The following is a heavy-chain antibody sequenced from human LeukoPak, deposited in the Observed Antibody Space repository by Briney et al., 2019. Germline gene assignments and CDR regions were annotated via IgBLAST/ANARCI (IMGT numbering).Heavy chain of an antibody. J-gene: IGHJ4*02. CDR2: IRSKANSYAT. CDR3: TRQEYYDILTDQPVDY. Sequence: PGGSLKLSCAASGFTFSGSAMHWVRQASGKGLEWVGRIRSKANSYATAYAASVKGRFTISRDDSKNTAYLQMNSLKTEDTAVYSCTRQEYYDILTDQPVDYWGQGTLVTVSS. V-gene: IGHV3-73*01. CDR1: GFTFSGSA. D-gene: IGHD3-9*01.